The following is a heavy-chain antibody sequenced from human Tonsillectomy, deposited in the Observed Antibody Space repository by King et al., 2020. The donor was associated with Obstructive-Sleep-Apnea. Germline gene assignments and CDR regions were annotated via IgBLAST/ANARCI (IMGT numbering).Heavy chain of an antibody. CDR1: GYTFSAYY. CDR2: INPNSGGT. J-gene: IGHJ4*02. CDR3: ARVGAGREIPNLHTYSFDS. Sequence: VQLVQSGAEVKKPGASVKVSCKASGYTFSAYYMHWLRQAPGQGLEWMGWINPNSGGTDYAQKFQGRVTMTRDTSINTAYMELSRLISDDTAVYYCARVGAGREIPNLHTYSFDSWGQGTLVTVSS. D-gene: IGHD1-26*01. V-gene: IGHV1-2*02.